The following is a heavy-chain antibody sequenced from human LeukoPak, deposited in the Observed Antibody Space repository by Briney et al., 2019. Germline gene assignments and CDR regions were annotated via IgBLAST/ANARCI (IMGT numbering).Heavy chain of an antibody. V-gene: IGHV4-59*01. CDR1: GGSISSYY. J-gene: IGHJ4*02. CDR2: IYYSGST. CDR3: ARGAWDDILTGYFIDY. Sequence: PSETLSLTCTVSGGSISSYYWSWIRQPPGKGLEWIGYIYYSGSTNYNPSLKSRVTISVDTSKNQFSLKLSSVTAADTAVYYCARGAWDDILTGYFIDYWGQGTLVTVSS. D-gene: IGHD3-9*01.